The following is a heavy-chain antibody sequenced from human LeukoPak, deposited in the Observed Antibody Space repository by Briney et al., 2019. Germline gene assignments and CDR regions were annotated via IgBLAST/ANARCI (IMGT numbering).Heavy chain of an antibody. V-gene: IGHV3-30*02. J-gene: IGHJ4*02. CDR2: IRFDESDK. Sequence: GGSLRLSCAASGFTFSNYGMHWVRQAPGKGLEWVAHIRFDESDKYYADSVKGRFTISRDISRNTVYLQMNSLRAEDTAVYYCARGGSSGLEFDYWGQGTLVTVSS. CDR1: GFTFSNYG. D-gene: IGHD6-19*01. CDR3: ARGGSSGLEFDY.